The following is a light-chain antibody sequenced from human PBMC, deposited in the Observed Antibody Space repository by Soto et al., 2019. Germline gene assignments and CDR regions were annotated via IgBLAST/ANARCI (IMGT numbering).Light chain of an antibody. J-gene: IGKJ1*01. V-gene: IGKV3-15*01. CDR3: QQYNKWPPWT. CDR2: GAS. CDR1: QIVSSN. Sequence: EIVMTHSPATLSVSPGERATLSCRASQIVSSNLAWYQQKPGQAPRLLIYGASTRATGIPARFSGSGSGTEFTLTISSLQSEDFAVYYCQQYNKWPPWTFGQGTKVEIK.